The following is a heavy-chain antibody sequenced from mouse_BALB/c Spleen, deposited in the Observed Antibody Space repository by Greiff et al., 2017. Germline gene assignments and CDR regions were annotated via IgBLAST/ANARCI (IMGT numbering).Heavy chain of an antibody. CDR3: ARGSSGYVRYYAMDY. D-gene: IGHD3-1*01. CDR2: INPYNDGT. Sequence: VQLQQSGPELVKPGASVKMSCKASGYTFTSYVMHWVKQKPGQGLEWIGYINPYNDGTKYNEKFKGKATLTSDKSSSTAYMELSSLTSEDSAVYYCARGSSGYVRYYAMDYWGQGTSVTVSS. CDR1: GYTFTSYV. J-gene: IGHJ4*01. V-gene: IGHV1-14*01.